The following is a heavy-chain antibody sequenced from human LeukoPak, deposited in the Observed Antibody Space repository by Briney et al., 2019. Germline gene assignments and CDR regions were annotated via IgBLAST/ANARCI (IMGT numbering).Heavy chain of an antibody. CDR2: IYYSGST. CDR3: ARDGLYCSGGSCQTGYYYYHGMDV. V-gene: IGHV4-39*07. Sequence: SETLSLTCTVSGGSISSSSYYWGWIRQPPGKGLEWIGSIYYSGSTYYNPSLKSRVTISVDTSKNQFSLKLSSVTAADTAVYYCARDGLYCSGGSCQTGYYYYHGMDVWGQGTTVTVSS. D-gene: IGHD2-15*01. J-gene: IGHJ6*02. CDR1: GGSISSSSYY.